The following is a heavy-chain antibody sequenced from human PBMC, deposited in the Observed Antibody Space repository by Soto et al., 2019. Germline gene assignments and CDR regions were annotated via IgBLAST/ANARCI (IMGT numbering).Heavy chain of an antibody. CDR3: ARASYSYGQGYALDI. Sequence: QVTLKESGPVLVKPTETLTLTCTVSGFSLSNARMGVSWIRQPPGKALEWLAHIFSNYEKSYSTSLKSRLTTXXDXAXXQAVRTMTHMDPVDTATYYCARASYSYGQGYALDIWGQGTMVTVSS. CDR2: IFSNYEK. D-gene: IGHD5-18*01. J-gene: IGHJ3*02. CDR1: GFSLSNARMG. V-gene: IGHV2-26*01.